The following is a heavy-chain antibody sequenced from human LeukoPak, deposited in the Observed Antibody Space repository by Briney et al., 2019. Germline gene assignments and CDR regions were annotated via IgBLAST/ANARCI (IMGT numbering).Heavy chain of an antibody. D-gene: IGHD3-22*01. Sequence: GSLRLSCSASGFTFSSYAMHWVRQAPGKGLEWIGEISHDGTTNHNPSLRSRVAMSLDRANNQFSLSLTSVTAADTAVYYCTREDRPFCPFAYWGQGVLVTVSS. CDR1: GFTFSSYA. J-gene: IGHJ4*02. CDR3: TREDRPFCPFAY. CDR2: ISHDGTT. V-gene: IGHV4-4*02.